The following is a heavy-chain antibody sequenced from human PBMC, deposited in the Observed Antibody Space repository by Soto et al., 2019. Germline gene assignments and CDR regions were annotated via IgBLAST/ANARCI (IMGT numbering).Heavy chain of an antibody. J-gene: IGHJ4*02. D-gene: IGHD5-18*01. V-gene: IGHV1-2*02. CDR2: INPNSGAT. CDR3: ARDIQIGPSETFDY. CDR1: GYTFTGYY. Sequence: QVQLVQSGAEVKKPGASVKVSCKASGYTFTGYYMHWVRQAPGQGLEWMGWINPNSGATNYAQKFQGRVTMTRDTSISTAYMELSRLRSDDTAVYYCARDIQIGPSETFDYWGQGTLVTVSS.